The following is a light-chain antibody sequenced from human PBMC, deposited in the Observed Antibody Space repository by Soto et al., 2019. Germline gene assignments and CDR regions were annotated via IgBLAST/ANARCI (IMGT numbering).Light chain of an antibody. Sequence: QSALTQPASVSGSPGQSITISCTGTSSYVGGYNFVSWYQQPPGKAPKLMIYEVSNRPSGVSNRFSGSKSGNTASLTISGLQAEDEADYYCRSYTTSSTVLFGGGTKVTVL. CDR2: EVS. CDR3: RSYTTSSTVL. J-gene: IGLJ2*01. V-gene: IGLV2-14*01. CDR1: SSYVGGYNF.